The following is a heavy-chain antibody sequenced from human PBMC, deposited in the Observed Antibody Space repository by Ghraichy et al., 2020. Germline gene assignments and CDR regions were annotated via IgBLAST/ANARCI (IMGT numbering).Heavy chain of an antibody. Sequence: GGSLRLSCAASGFTFSSYGMHWVRQAPGKGLEWVAVISYDGSNKYYADSVKGRFTISRDNSKNTLYLQMNSLRAGDTAVYYCAKDRPYCSGGSCYSFGYYYYFGMDVWGQGTTVTVSS. J-gene: IGHJ6*02. CDR3: AKDRPYCSGGSCYSFGYYYYFGMDV. D-gene: IGHD2-15*01. CDR2: ISYDGSNK. CDR1: GFTFSSYG. V-gene: IGHV3-30*18.